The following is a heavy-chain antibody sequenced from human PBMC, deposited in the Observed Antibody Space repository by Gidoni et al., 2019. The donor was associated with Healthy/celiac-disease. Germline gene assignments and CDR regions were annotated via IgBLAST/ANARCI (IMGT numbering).Heavy chain of an antibody. D-gene: IGHD1-20*01. CDR3: ASGLTATLGAFDI. V-gene: IGHV4-39*01. CDR1: GGSISSSSYY. CDR2: IYYSGST. J-gene: IGHJ3*02. Sequence: QLQLQESGPGLVKPSVTLSLTCTVSGGSISSSSYYWGWIRQPPGKGLEWIGSIYYSGSTYYNPSLKSRVTISVDTSKNQFSLKLSSVTAADTAVYYCASGLTATLGAFDIWGQGTMVTVSS.